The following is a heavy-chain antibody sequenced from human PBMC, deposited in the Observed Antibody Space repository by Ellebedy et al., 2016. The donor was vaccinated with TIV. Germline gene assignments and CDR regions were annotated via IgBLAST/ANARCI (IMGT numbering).Heavy chain of an antibody. Sequence: GGSLRLXCVGFGFTFSDSVMHWVRQDPGKGLDWVAGISVDGRAVHYPDSVKGRFTISRDNAQNTVYLQMNSLRIEDTAVYYCVRGWYSSGHCDVFAMWGQGTIVTVSS. J-gene: IGHJ3*02. CDR3: VRGWYSSGHCDVFAM. D-gene: IGHD6-19*01. CDR2: ISVDGRAV. CDR1: GFTFSDSV. V-gene: IGHV3-30*03.